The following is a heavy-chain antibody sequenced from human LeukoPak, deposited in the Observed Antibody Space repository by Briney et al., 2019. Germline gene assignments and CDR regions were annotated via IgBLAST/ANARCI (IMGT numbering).Heavy chain of an antibody. CDR2: ISPSATTI. V-gene: IGHV3-48*01. Sequence: GGSLRLPCAASAFTFSGYSMNWVRQAPGKGLEWVSYISPSATTIYYADSVKGRFTISRDNAKNSLYLQMNSLRAEDTAVYYCAREYSSSSGRSFDYWGQGTLVTVSS. J-gene: IGHJ4*02. CDR1: AFTFSGYS. D-gene: IGHD6-6*01. CDR3: AREYSSSSGRSFDY.